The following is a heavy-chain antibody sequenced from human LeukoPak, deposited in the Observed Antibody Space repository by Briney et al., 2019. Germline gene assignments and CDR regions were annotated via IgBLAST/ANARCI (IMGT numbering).Heavy chain of an antibody. CDR1: GYTFTSYG. CDR2: ISAYNGNT. V-gene: IGHV1-18*01. J-gene: IGHJ3*02. CDR3: ARGSEGYCSSTSCYRGAFDI. D-gene: IGHD2-2*01. Sequence: ASVKVSCKASGYTFTSYGISWVRQAPGQGLEWMGWISAYNGNTNYAQKLQGRVTMTTDTSTSTAYMELRSLRSDDTAVYYCARGSEGYCSSTSCYRGAFDIWGQGTMVTVSS.